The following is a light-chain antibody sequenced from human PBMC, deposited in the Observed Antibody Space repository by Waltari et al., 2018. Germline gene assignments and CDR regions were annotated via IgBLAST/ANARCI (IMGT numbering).Light chain of an antibody. CDR2: YGT. J-gene: IGLJ2*01. V-gene: IGLV2-14*03. Sequence: QPALTQPASMSGSPGQSVTISCTGTSSDISDYNFVSWYQQHPGKGPKLIIYYGTNRASGVSNRFSGSKSGNRASLTISGLQAEDEADYYCSAYISRSISYVIFGGGTKLTVL. CDR1: SSDISDYNF. CDR3: SAYISRSISYVI.